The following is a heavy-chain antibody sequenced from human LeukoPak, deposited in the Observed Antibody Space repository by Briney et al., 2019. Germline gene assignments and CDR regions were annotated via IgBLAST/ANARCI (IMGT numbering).Heavy chain of an antibody. D-gene: IGHD1-26*01. CDR1: GYTLTELS. CDR2: FDPEDGVT. CDR3: ATAHKKYSGSYLALDY. V-gene: IGHV1-24*01. Sequence: ASVKVSCKVSGYTLTELSMHWVRQAPGKGREGMGGFDPEDGVTIYAQKFQGRVTMTEDTSTDTAYMELSSLRSEDTAVYYCATAHKKYSGSYLALDYWGQGTLVTVSS. J-gene: IGHJ4*02.